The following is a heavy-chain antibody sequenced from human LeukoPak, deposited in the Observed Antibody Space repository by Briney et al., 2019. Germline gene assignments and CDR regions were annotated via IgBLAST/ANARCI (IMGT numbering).Heavy chain of an antibody. CDR3: ARHWRASTWFDY. Sequence: SETLSLTWVVSGYSISSGYYWGWIRQPPGKGLEWIGGIYHSGSTYYNPSLKSRVTISVDTSKNQFSLKVSSVTAADTAVYYCARHWRASTWFDYWGQGTLVTVSS. D-gene: IGHD1-26*01. CDR2: IYHSGST. CDR1: GYSISSGYY. V-gene: IGHV4-38-2*01. J-gene: IGHJ4*02.